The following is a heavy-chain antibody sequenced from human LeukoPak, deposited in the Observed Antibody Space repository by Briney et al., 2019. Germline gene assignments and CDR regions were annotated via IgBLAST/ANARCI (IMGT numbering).Heavy chain of an antibody. D-gene: IGHD3-16*01. Sequence: SQTLSLTCTVSGGSISSGGYYWSWIRQHPGKGLEWIGYIYYSGSTYYNPSLKSRVTISVDTSKNQFSLKLSSVTAADTAVYYCARDRWEEAYGYVWGPIPRHGYYGMDVWGQGTTVTVSS. V-gene: IGHV4-31*03. CDR3: ARDRWEEAYGYVWGPIPRHGYYGMDV. J-gene: IGHJ6*02. CDR1: GGSISSGGYY. CDR2: IYYSGST.